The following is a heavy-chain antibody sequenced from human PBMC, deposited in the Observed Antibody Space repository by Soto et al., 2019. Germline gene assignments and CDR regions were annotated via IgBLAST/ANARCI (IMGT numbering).Heavy chain of an antibody. CDR1: GYTFSSIG. J-gene: IGHJ4*02. Sequence: QVQLVQSGAEVKKPGASVKVSCKTSGYTFSSIGISWVRQAPGQGLEWMGWISPHKDNTYYAQRLQGRGTMTTDTSTSTAYMELRSLRSDDTAVYFCARGLDGSGSYYTKYWCQGTLVTVS. D-gene: IGHD3-10*01. CDR2: ISPHKDNT. V-gene: IGHV1-18*01. CDR3: ARGLDGSGSYYTKY.